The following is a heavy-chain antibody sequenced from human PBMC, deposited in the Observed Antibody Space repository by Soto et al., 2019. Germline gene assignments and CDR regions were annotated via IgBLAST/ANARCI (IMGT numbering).Heavy chain of an antibody. D-gene: IGHD2-15*01. CDR1: GFTFSSYA. Sequence: GGSLRISCAASGFTFSSYAMSWVRKAPGKGLEWVSAISGSGGSTYYADSVKGRFTISRDNSKNTLYLQMNSLRAEDTAVYYCAKGPAGSCYVSWGQGTLVTVSS. CDR3: AKGPAGSCYVS. J-gene: IGHJ4*02. V-gene: IGHV3-23*01. CDR2: ISGSGGST.